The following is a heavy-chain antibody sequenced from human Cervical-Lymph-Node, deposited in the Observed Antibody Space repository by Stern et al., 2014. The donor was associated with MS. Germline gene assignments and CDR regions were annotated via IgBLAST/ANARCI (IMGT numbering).Heavy chain of an antibody. D-gene: IGHD6-19*01. Sequence: QVQLVQSGAEVRKPGASVKVSCKASGYRFSDYYLHWVRQAPGQGPEWMGRIDPNRGGPNYAQKFQGRVTMTSDTSMRTAYMEMNSLRSDDTAVYYCARVPAQQWLVPTASQSPYDCWGQGTLVTVSS. CDR1: GYRFSDYY. V-gene: IGHV1-2*02. J-gene: IGHJ4*02. CDR3: ARVPAQQWLVPTASQSPYDC. CDR2: IDPNRGGP.